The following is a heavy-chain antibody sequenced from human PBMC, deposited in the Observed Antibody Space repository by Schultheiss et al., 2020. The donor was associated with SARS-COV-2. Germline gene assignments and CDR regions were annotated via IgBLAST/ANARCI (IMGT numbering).Heavy chain of an antibody. CDR3: ARGGLGYSYGLTLVYYYGMDV. CDR2: ISNADHT. CDR1: EFTFSDYY. J-gene: IGHJ6*02. V-gene: IGHV3-69-1*01. D-gene: IGHD5-18*01. Sequence: GGSLRLSCAASEFTFSDYYMSWIRQAPGKGLEYVSAISNADHTYYADSVKGRFTISRDNAKNSLYLQMNSLRAEDTAVYYCARGGLGYSYGLTLVYYYGMDVWGQGTTVTVAS.